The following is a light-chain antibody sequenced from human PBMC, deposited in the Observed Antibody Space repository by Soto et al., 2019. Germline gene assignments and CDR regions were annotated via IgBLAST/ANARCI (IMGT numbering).Light chain of an antibody. V-gene: IGKV3-15*01. CDR2: GAS. CDR3: QQYNNWPPLT. Sequence: EIVMTQSPATLPVSPGERATLSCRASQSVSSSLAWYQQKPGQAPRLLIYGASTRATGIPARFSGSGSGTEFTLSISSLQPEDFAVYYCQQYNNWPPLTFGGGTKVEI. CDR1: QSVSSS. J-gene: IGKJ4*01.